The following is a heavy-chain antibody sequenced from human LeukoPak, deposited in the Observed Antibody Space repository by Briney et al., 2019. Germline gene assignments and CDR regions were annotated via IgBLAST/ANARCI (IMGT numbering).Heavy chain of an antibody. J-gene: IGHJ6*03. CDR3: ARGPIVVGTYYYMDV. D-gene: IGHD2-2*01. CDR2: IYSGGST. CDR1: GFTVSSYY. V-gene: IGHV3-53*01. Sequence: GVSLRLSCAASGFTVSSYYMSWVLQAPGKGLEWVPVIYSGGSTNYADSVKGRFTISRDNAKNTLYLQMNSLRVEDTAVYYCARGPIVVGTYYYMDVWGKGTTVTVSS.